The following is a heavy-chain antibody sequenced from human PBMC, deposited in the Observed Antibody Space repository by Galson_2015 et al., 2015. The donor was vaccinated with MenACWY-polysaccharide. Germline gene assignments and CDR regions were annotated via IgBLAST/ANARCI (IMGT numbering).Heavy chain of an antibody. CDR3: ESQTWTGYFDY. CDR1: GFTFSNYW. V-gene: IGHV3-7*03. CDR2: IKQDGSEK. J-gene: IGHJ4*02. Sequence: SLRLSCAASGFTFSNYWMSWVRQAPGKGLEWVANIKQDGSEKYYVDSVKGRFTISRDNAKTSLYLQMNSLRAEDTAMYYCESQTWTGYFDYWGQGILVTVSS. D-gene: IGHD3-10*01.